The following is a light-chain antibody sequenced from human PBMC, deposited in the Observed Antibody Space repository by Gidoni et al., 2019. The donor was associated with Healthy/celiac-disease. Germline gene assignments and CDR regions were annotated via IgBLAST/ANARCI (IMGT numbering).Light chain of an antibody. V-gene: IGKV3-20*01. CDR3: QQYGSFSWT. Sequence: DIVLTQSPGNMSLSPEERATLSCRASQSVSSSYLAWYQQKPGQAPRRLIYGSSSRATGIPDRLSGSGSGTDFTLTISRLEPEDFAVYYCQQYGSFSWTFGQGTKVEIK. CDR2: GSS. J-gene: IGKJ1*01. CDR1: QSVSSSY.